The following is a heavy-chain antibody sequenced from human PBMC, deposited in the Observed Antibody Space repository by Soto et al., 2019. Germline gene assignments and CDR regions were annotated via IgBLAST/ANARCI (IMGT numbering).Heavy chain of an antibody. V-gene: IGHV3-7*05. Sequence: GGSLRLSCAASGFAFSSYWMTWVRQAPGKGLEWLGNIKEDGSEKYQVDSVKGRFTMSRDNAEKSLFLQMSRLTAEDTAVYYCARLVATGGVDQFDYWGQGTQVTVSS. CDR2: IKEDGSEK. J-gene: IGHJ4*02. D-gene: IGHD2-8*02. CDR1: GFAFSSYW. CDR3: ARLVATGGVDQFDY.